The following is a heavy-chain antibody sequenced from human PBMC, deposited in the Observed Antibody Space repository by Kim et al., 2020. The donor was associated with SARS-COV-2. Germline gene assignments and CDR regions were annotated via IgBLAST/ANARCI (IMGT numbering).Heavy chain of an antibody. V-gene: IGHV3-11*01. CDR1: GFTFSSYY. CDR2: ISSSGSSM. D-gene: IGHD3-16*01. J-gene: IGHJ6*02. Sequence: GGSLRLSCAASGFTFSSYYMSWIRQAPGKGLEWVSYISSSGSSMLYADSVKGRFTISRDNAKNSLYLQINSLGDEDTAVYYCARVMGVHAFDVWGQGTSV. CDR3: ARVMGVHAFDV.